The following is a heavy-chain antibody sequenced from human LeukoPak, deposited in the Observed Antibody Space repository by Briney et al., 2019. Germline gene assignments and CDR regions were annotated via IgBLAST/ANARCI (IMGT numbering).Heavy chain of an antibody. CDR3: ANHYCSSITCYLNY. CDR1: GFTFSSYA. CDR2: ISGSGGST. Sequence: PGGSLRLSCAASGFTFSSYAMSWVRQAPGKGLEWVSGISGSGGSTYNADSVKGRFTISRDNSKNTLYLQMNSLRAEDTAVYYCANHYCSSITCYLNYWGQGTLVTVSS. J-gene: IGHJ4*02. D-gene: IGHD2-2*01. V-gene: IGHV3-23*01.